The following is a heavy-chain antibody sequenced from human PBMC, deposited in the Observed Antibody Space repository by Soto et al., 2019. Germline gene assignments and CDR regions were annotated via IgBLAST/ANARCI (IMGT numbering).Heavy chain of an antibody. V-gene: IGHV1-69*12. D-gene: IGHD1-26*01. CDR2: IIPIFGTA. CDR3: AGARGRELGFDP. J-gene: IGHJ5*02. CDR1: GGTFSSYA. Sequence: QVQLVQSGAEVKKPGSSVKVSCKASGGTFSSYAISWVRQAPGQGLEWMGGIIPIFGTANYAQKFQGRVTSTADESTSTAYRELSSLRSEDRGVYYCAGARGRELGFDPWGQGTLVTVSS.